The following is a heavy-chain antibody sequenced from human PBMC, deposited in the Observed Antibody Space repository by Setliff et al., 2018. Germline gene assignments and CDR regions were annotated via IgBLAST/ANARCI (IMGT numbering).Heavy chain of an antibody. Sequence: SETLSLTCTVSGGSISSRSYYWGWIRQPPGKGLEWIGYVYYTGSTNYNPSLKSRVTISVDPSKNQVSLKLSSATAADTAVYYCARDRTAYNYGMDVWGQGTTVTVSS. J-gene: IGHJ6*02. V-gene: IGHV4-61*01. CDR2: VYYTGST. CDR3: ARDRTAYNYGMDV. D-gene: IGHD5-18*01. CDR1: GGSISSRSYY.